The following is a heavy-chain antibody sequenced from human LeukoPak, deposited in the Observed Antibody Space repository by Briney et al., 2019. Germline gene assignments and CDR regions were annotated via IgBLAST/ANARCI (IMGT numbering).Heavy chain of an antibody. Sequence: SGPTLVNPTQTLTLTCTFSGFSLSTNGMCVSWIRQPPGKALEWLARIDWDDDKYYSTSLKTRLTISKEASKNQVVFTMTNMDPVDTAAYYCARTPFDSSGHNCFDPWGQGTLVTVSS. V-gene: IGHV2-70*11. CDR1: GFSLSTNGMC. J-gene: IGHJ5*02. CDR2: IDWDDDK. CDR3: ARTPFDSSGHNCFDP. D-gene: IGHD3-22*01.